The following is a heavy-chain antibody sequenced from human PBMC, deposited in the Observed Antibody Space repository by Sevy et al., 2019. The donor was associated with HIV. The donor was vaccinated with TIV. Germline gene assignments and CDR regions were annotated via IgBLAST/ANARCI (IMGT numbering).Heavy chain of an antibody. V-gene: IGHV4-39*01. CDR2: IYYSGST. CDR1: GGSISSSSYY. CDR3: ARSDYGDYPESYYFDY. D-gene: IGHD4-17*01. J-gene: IGHJ4*02. Sequence: SETLSLTCTVSGGSISSSSYYWGWIRQPPGKGLEWIGSIYYSGSTYYNPSLKSRVTISIDTSKNQFSLKLSSVTAADTAVYYCARSDYGDYPESYYFDYWGQGTLVTVSS.